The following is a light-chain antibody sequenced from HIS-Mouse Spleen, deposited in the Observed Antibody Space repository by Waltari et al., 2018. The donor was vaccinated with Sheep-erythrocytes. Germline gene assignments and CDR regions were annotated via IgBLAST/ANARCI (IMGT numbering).Light chain of an antibody. Sequence: LTQPRSVSVSPVQTASITCSGDKLGDKYAYWYQQKPGQSPVLVIYQDSKRPSGIPERFSGSNSGNTATLTISGTQAMDEADYYCQAWDSSTAVFGGGTKLTVL. CDR3: QAWDSSTAV. CDR1: KLGDKY. CDR2: QDS. J-gene: IGLJ2*01. V-gene: IGLV3-1*01.